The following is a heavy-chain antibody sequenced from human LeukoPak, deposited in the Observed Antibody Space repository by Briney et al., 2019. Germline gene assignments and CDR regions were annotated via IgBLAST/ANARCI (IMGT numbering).Heavy chain of an antibody. CDR2: ISGSGGST. J-gene: IGHJ4*02. Sequence: GGSLRLSCAASGFTFSSYAMSWVRQAPGKGLEWVSAISGSGGSTYYADSVKGRFTISRDNSKNTLYLQMNSLRAEDTAVYYCAKGSGSGWYVDYFDYWGQGTLVTVSS. V-gene: IGHV3-23*01. D-gene: IGHD6-19*01. CDR1: GFTFSSYA. CDR3: AKGSGSGWYVDYFDY.